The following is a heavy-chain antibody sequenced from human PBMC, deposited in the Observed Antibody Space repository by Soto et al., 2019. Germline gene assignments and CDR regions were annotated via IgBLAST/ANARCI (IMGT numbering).Heavy chain of an antibody. J-gene: IGHJ3*02. CDR1: GGSISSSNW. CDR3: ARGAAAGINFGAFDI. V-gene: IGHV4-4*02. CDR2: IYQSGST. Sequence: PSETLSLTCAVSGGSISSSNWWNWVRQPPGKGLEWIGEIYQSGSTNYNPSLKSRVTISVEKSKNQFSLKLSSVTAADTAVYYCARGAAAGINFGAFDIWGQGTMVTVSS. D-gene: IGHD6-13*01.